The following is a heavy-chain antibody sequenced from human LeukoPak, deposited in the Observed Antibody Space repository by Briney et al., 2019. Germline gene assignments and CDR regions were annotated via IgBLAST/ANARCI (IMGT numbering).Heavy chain of an antibody. CDR3: AGEGAPVVAADGDWYFDL. J-gene: IGHJ2*01. V-gene: IGHV3-48*03. CDR1: GFTFSSYE. CDR2: ISSSGSTI. D-gene: IGHD2-15*01. Sequence: GGSLRLSCAASGFTFSSYEMNWVRQAPGKGLEWVSYISSSGSTIYYADSVKGRFTISRDNAKNSLYLQMNSLRAEDTAVYYCAGEGAPVVAADGDWYFDLWGRGTLVTVSS.